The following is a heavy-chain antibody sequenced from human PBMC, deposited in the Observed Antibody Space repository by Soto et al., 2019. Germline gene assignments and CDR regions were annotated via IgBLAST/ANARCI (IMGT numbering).Heavy chain of an antibody. CDR1: GFTFSSYG. CDR3: AKDQLRGVRGVITYYYGMDV. CDR2: ISYDGSNK. J-gene: IGHJ6*02. V-gene: IGHV3-30*18. Sequence: QVQLVESGGGVVQPGRSLRLSCAASGFTFSSYGMHWVRQAPGKGLEWVAVISYDGSNKYYADSVKGRFTISRDNSKNTVYLQMNNLRAEDTAVYYCAKDQLRGVRGVITYYYGMDVWGQGTTVTVSS. D-gene: IGHD3-10*01.